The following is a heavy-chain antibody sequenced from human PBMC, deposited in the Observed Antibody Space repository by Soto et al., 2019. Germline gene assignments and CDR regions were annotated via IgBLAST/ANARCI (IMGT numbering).Heavy chain of an antibody. Sequence: GGSLRLSCAASGFTFSTYAMSWVRQAPGKGLEWVSAISGGGSDTYHADSVKGRFTISRDNSIKTLYLQMNSLRTEDTAVYYCAHPRGYGVFDAYDIWGQGAMVTVPS. CDR3: AHPRGYGVFDAYDI. CDR1: GFTFSTYA. D-gene: IGHD4-17*01. J-gene: IGHJ3*02. V-gene: IGHV3-23*01. CDR2: ISGGGSDT.